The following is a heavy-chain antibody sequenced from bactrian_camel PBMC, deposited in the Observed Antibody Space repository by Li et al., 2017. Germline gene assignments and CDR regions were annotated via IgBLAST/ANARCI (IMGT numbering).Heavy chain of an antibody. CDR2: ISWSSGSI. D-gene: IGHD4*01. CDR1: GLTFDRYA. Sequence: HVQLVESGGGLVQAGGSLRLSCTASGLTFDRYAVAWFRQAPGKEREGVACISWSSGSIYYTDSVKGRFTISREHGKDIVYLQMNSLKVEDTAMYYCARETRKFYDICEGSPKTFDYWGQGTQVTVS. V-gene: IGHV3S63*01. CDR3: ARETRKFYDICEGSPKTFDY. J-gene: IGHJ6*01.